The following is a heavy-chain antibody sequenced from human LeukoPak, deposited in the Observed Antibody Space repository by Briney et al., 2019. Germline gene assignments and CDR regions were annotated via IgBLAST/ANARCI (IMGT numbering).Heavy chain of an antibody. J-gene: IGHJ4*02. V-gene: IGHV4-34*01. CDR1: GGSFSGYY. D-gene: IGHD3-22*01. CDR2: INHSGST. CDR3: ARRRGYYFDY. Sequence: SETLSLTCAVYGGSFSGYYWSWIRQPPGKGLEWIGEINHSGSTNYNPSLKSRVTISVDTSKNQFSLKLSSVTAADTAMYYCARRRGYYFDYWGQGTLVTVSS.